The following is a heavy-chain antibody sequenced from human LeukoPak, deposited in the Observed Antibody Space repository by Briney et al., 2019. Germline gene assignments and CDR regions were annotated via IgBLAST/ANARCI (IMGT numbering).Heavy chain of an antibody. J-gene: IGHJ4*02. D-gene: IGHD4-23*01. CDR1: GGSSSSSSYY. V-gene: IGHV4-39*01. CDR2: IHDSGST. Sequence: SETLSLTCSVSGGSSSSSSYYWGWLRQPPGKGLEWIGSIHDSGSTDYNPSLKSRVTISVDTSKNQFSLKLSSVTAADTAVYYCARLYGGNSNNHYCDYWGQGTLVTVSS. CDR3: ARLYGGNSNNHYCDY.